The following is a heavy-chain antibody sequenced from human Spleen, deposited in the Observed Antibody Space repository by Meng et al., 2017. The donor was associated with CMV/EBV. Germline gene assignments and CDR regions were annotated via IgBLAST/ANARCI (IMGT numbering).Heavy chain of an antibody. CDR1: GFTVSSNY. CDR2: IYSGGST. CDR3: ARGPPSLTTYYYYGMDV. V-gene: IGHV3-66*02. Sequence: GALRLSCAASGFTVSSNYMSWVRQAPGKGLEWVSVIYSGGSTYYADSVKGRFTISRDNSKNTLYLQMNSLRAEDTAVYYCARGPPSLTTYYYYGMDVWGQGTTVTVSS. J-gene: IGHJ6*02. D-gene: IGHD4/OR15-4a*01.